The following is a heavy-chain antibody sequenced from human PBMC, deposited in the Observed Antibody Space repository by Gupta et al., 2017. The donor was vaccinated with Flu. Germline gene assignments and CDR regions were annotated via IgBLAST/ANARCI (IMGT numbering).Heavy chain of an antibody. D-gene: IGHD4-17*01. CDR3: SRGRGPYDSVDTDYAVPAY. CDR1: GFTFSNYE. CDR2: IDPGRDKK. Sequence: QVQLLQSGAEVKKPGASVKVSCKTSGFTFSNYEINWVRQAPGQGLEWVGWIDPGRDKKAYGQKCQGRVTLTRDTSISTAFMELSSLGSDDTAVYYCSRGRGPYDSVDTDYAVPAYWGQGTLLTVSS. J-gene: IGHJ4*02. V-gene: IGHV1-8*01.